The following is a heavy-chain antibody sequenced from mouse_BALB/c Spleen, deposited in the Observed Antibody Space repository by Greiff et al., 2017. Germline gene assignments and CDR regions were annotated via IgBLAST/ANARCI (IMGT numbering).Heavy chain of an antibody. CDR1: GYNFTSYW. V-gene: IGHV1-55*01. D-gene: IGHD2-14*01. CDR2: IYPGSGST. Sequence: QVQLQQPGAELVKPGTSVKLSCKASGYNFTSYWINWVKLRPGQGLEWIGDIYPGSGSTNYNEKFKSKATLTVDTSSSTAYMQLSSLASEDSALYYCARTRDYRYDGAMDYWGQGTSVTVSS. CDR3: ARTRDYRYDGAMDY. J-gene: IGHJ4*01.